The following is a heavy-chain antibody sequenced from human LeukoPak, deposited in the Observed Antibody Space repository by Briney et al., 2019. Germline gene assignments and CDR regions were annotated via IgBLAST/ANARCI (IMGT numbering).Heavy chain of an antibody. J-gene: IGHJ4*02. CDR1: GDSISSSSPY. Sequence: SETLSLTCTVSGDSISSSSPYWGWIRQPPGEGLEWIGSIYYSGSTYYNTSLKSRVTISVDTSKNQFSLNLSSVTAADTAVYYCARGYGSGSYNNFNHWGQGILVTVSS. CDR3: ARGYGSGSYNNFNH. D-gene: IGHD3-10*01. CDR2: IYYSGST. V-gene: IGHV4-39*07.